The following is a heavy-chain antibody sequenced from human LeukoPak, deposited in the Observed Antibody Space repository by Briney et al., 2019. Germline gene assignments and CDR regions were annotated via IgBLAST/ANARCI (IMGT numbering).Heavy chain of an antibody. CDR1: GYTFNSYA. Sequence: ASVKVSCKASGYTFNSYALDWVRQAPGQGLEWMGWINTNTGNPTYAQGFTGRFVFSLDTSVSTAYLRISSLKAEDTAVYYCARGTTGYYNYYYGMDVWGQGTTVTVSS. D-gene: IGHD3-9*01. V-gene: IGHV7-4-1*02. J-gene: IGHJ6*02. CDR2: INTNTGNP. CDR3: ARGTTGYYNYYYGMDV.